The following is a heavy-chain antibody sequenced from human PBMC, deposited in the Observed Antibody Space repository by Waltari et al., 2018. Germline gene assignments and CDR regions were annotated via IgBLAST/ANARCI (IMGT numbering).Heavy chain of an antibody. V-gene: IGHV4-59*01. D-gene: IGHD5-18*01. J-gene: IGHJ5*02. CDR3: ARDRAYSQGVGWFDP. Sequence: WIRPPPGKGLEWICCIYYSGSTNYNPSFRSRVTVSVDMSKNQFSLKLNSVTAADTAVYYCARDRAYSQGVGWFDPWGQGTLVTVSS. CDR2: IYYSGST.